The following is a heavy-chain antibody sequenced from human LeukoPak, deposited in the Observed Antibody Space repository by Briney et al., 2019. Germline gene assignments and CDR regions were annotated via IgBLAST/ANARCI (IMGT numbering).Heavy chain of an antibody. Sequence: GGSLRLSCAASGFTFSSYEMNWVRQAPGKGLEWGSYISSSGSTIYYADSVKGRFTISRDNAKNSLYLQMTSLRAEDTAVYYCARCRRVSRYYDSSGYYPDYWGQGTLVTVSS. CDR1: GFTFSSYE. D-gene: IGHD3-22*01. CDR3: ARCRRVSRYYDSSGYYPDY. CDR2: ISSSGSTI. V-gene: IGHV3-48*03. J-gene: IGHJ4*02.